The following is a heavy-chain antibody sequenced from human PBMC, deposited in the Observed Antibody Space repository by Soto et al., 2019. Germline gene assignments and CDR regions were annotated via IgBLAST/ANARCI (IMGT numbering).Heavy chain of an antibody. CDR3: ASTNCSSTSCYRTHSGFDY. D-gene: IGHD2-2*02. CDR2: IIPIFGTA. CDR1: GGTFSSYA. V-gene: IGHV1-69*01. Sequence: QVQLVQSGAEVKKPGSSVKVSCKASGGTFSSYAISWVRQAPGQGLEWMGGIIPIFGTANYAQKFQGRVTITAAESTSTAYMELSSLGSEDTAVYYCASTNCSSTSCYRTHSGFDYWGQGTLVTVSS. J-gene: IGHJ4*02.